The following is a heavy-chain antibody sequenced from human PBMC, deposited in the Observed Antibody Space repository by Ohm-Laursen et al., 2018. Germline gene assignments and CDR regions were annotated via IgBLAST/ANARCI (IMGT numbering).Heavy chain of an antibody. CDR1: GFTFDDYA. D-gene: IGHD3-22*01. CDR2: ISWNSGSI. J-gene: IGHJ4*02. V-gene: IGHV3-9*01. CDR3: AKYYDSSGSFDY. Sequence: SLRLSCAASGFTFDDYAMHWVRQAPGKGLEWVSGISWNSGSIGYADSVKGRFTISRDNAKNSLYLQMNSLRAEDTALYYCAKYYDSSGSFDYWGQGTLVTVSS.